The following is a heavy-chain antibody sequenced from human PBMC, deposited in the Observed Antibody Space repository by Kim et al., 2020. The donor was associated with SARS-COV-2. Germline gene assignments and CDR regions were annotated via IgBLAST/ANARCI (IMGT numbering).Heavy chain of an antibody. CDR1: GGSISSSSYY. D-gene: IGHD3-3*01. Sequence: SETLSLTCTVSGGSISSSSYYWGWIRQPPGKGLEWIGSIYYSGSTYYNPSLKSRVTISVDTSKNQFSLKLSSVTAADTAVYFCARHKGNTIFGVVIIDAFDIWGQGTMVTRSS. CDR2: IYYSGST. V-gene: IGHV4-39*01. J-gene: IGHJ3*02. CDR3: ARHKGNTIFGVVIIDAFDI.